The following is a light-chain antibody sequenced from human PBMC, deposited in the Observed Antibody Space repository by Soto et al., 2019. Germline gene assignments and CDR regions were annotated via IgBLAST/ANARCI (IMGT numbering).Light chain of an antibody. CDR1: QSLSSGQ. CDR3: QQYGSSPRT. Sequence: EIVLTQSPGTPSLSPGERATLSCRASQSLSSGQLVWYQQKPGQAPRLLIYGGSSRATGIPSRFSGRGSGTDFTLTISRLEPEDFAVYFCQQYGSSPRTFGQGTKLEIK. CDR2: GGS. V-gene: IGKV3-20*01. J-gene: IGKJ2*01.